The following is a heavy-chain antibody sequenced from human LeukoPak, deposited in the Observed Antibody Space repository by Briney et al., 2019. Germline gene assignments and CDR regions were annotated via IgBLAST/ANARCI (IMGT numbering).Heavy chain of an antibody. V-gene: IGHV1-69*01. CDR3: ARAYMTATRHFDS. D-gene: IGHD2-21*02. CDR2: IIPIFGTP. CDR1: GGTFSSYT. Sequence: SVKVSCKTSGGTFSSYTISWVRQAPGQGLEWMGGIIPIFGTPHYAQKFQDRVTITADASTSTAYMVLSSLRSEDTAVYYCARAYMTATRHFDSWGQGTLVTVSS. J-gene: IGHJ4*02.